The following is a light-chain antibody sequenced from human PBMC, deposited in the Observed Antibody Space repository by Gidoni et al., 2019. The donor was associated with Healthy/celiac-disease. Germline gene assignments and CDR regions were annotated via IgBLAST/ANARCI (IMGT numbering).Light chain of an antibody. CDR1: NIGSKS. J-gene: IGLJ1*01. CDR3: QVWDSSSDHYV. Sequence: SYVLTQPPSVSVAPGQTARITCGGNNIGSKSVHWYQQKPGQAPVLGGYDDSDRPSGIPARFSGSNSGNTATLTISRVEAGDEADYYCQVWDSSSDHYVFGTGTKVTVL. V-gene: IGLV3-21*02. CDR2: DDS.